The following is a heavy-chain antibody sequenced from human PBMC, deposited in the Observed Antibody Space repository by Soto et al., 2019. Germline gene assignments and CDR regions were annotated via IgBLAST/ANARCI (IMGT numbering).Heavy chain of an antibody. D-gene: IGHD3-9*01. CDR2: ISPHNRNT. CDR3: ARDEGGYDILTGYYKAHNFGQ. V-gene: IGHV1-18*01. CDR1: GYTFGHFY. Sequence: ASVKVSCKASGYTFGHFYITWVRQAPGQGLEWMGAISPHNRNTNYAEKFRGRVTMTTDTSTTTAYMELRSLRSDDTAVYYCARDEGGYDILTGYYKAHNFGQWGQGALVTVSS. J-gene: IGHJ4*02.